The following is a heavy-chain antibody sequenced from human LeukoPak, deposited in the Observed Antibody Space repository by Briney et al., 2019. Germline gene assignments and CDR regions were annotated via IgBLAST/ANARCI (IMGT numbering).Heavy chain of an antibody. V-gene: IGHV1-18*01. J-gene: IGHJ4*02. Sequence: ASVEVSCKASGYTFTSYRISWVRQAPGQGLEWMGWISAYNGNTNYAQKFQDRVTMTTDTSTNTAYMELRSLRSDDTAVYYCAASGWSKPYYFDYWGQGTLVTVSS. CDR1: GYTFTSYR. CDR3: AASGWSKPYYFDY. D-gene: IGHD6-19*01. CDR2: ISAYNGNT.